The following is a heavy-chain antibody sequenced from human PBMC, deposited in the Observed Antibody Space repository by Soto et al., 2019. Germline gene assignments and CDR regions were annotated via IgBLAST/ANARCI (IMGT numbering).Heavy chain of an antibody. CDR3: ARDRYCGGDCYSNWFDP. V-gene: IGHV3-30-3*01. CDR1: GFTFSSYA. Sequence: QVQLVESGGGVFQPGRSLRLSCAASGFTFSSYAMHWVRQAPGKGLEWVAVISYDGSNKYYADSVKGRFTISRDNSKNTLYLQMNSLRAEDTAVYYCARDRYCGGDCYSNWFDPWGQGTLVTVSS. J-gene: IGHJ5*02. CDR2: ISYDGSNK. D-gene: IGHD2-21*02.